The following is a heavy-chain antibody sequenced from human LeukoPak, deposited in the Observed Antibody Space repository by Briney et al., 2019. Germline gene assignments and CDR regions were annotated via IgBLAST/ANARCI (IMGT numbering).Heavy chain of an antibody. D-gene: IGHD2-2*01. CDR3: AKESSTSWEGDAFDI. J-gene: IGHJ3*02. V-gene: IGHV3-30*18. CDR1: GFTFSSYG. CDR2: ISYDGSNK. Sequence: TGGSLRLSCAASGFTFSSYGMHWVRQAPGKGLEWVAVISYDGSNKYYADSVKGRFTISRDNSKNTLYLQMNSLRAEDTAVYYCAKESSTSWEGDAFDIWGQGTMVTVSS.